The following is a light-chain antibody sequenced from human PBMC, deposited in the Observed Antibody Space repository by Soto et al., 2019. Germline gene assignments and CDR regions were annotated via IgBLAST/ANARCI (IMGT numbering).Light chain of an antibody. J-gene: IGKJ4*01. V-gene: IGKV3-11*01. Sequence: EIVLTQSPATLSLSPGDRATLSCRASQSVSTYLAWYQQKPGQAPRLLIYDASSRATGIPARFSGSGSGTDFTLTISSLEPEDFADYYCQQRSNWPLTFGGGTKVEIK. CDR3: QQRSNWPLT. CDR1: QSVSTY. CDR2: DAS.